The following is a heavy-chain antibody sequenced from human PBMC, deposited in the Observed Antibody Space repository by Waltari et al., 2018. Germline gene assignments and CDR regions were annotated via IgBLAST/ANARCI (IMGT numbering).Heavy chain of an antibody. CDR3: ARDALHYDMHPYFDS. CDR2: IYYSGTT. Sequence: QVQLQESGPGLVKPSETLSLTCTVSSDSITGYYLSWIRKPRGDVLEWIVCIYYSGTTNYNTSLRSGVTISLDTFQNQFSLKVRSLTAADTAVYYCARDALHYDMHPYFDSWGQGTLVTVSS. D-gene: IGHD3-9*01. CDR1: SDSITGYY. V-gene: IGHV4-59*01. J-gene: IGHJ4*02.